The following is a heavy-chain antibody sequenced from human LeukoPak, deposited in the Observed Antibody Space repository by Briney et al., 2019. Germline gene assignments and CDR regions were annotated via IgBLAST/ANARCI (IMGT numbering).Heavy chain of an antibody. CDR1: GFTFSRYW. Sequence: GGSLRLSCAASGFTFSRYWLTWVRQAPGKGLEWVAVIWYDGSQKHYADSVKGRFTISRDNSKNTLYLQMNSLRAEDTAVYYCAKDGLFDSTGYYYDDWGQGTLVTVSS. V-gene: IGHV3-33*06. CDR3: AKDGLFDSTGYYYDD. J-gene: IGHJ4*02. D-gene: IGHD3-22*01. CDR2: IWYDGSQK.